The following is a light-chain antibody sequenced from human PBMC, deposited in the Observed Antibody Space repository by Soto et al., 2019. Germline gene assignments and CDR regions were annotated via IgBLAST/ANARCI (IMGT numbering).Light chain of an antibody. J-gene: IGKJ2*01. CDR3: HQDNVYPYT. CDR1: QSISSW. V-gene: IGKV1-5*03. CDR2: KAS. Sequence: DIQMTQSPSTLSASVGDRVTITCRAGQSISSWLAWYQQKPGKAPKLLTYKASTLESGVTSRFSGGGSRSECILTISSLQPDDFSPYAGHQDNVYPYTFGQGTKLEIK.